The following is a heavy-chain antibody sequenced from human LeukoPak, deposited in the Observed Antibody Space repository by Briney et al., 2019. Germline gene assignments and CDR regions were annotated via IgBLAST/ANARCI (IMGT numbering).Heavy chain of an antibody. D-gene: IGHD3-10*01. J-gene: IGHJ3*02. Sequence: SVKVSCKASGGTFSSYAISWVRQAPGQGLEWMGGIIPIFGTANYAQKFQGRVTITADESTSTAYMELSSLKSEDTAVYYCARKDYGSGSYYNELPFDIWGQGTMVTVSS. CDR3: ARKDYGSGSYYNELPFDI. V-gene: IGHV1-69*13. CDR1: GGTFSSYA. CDR2: IIPIFGTA.